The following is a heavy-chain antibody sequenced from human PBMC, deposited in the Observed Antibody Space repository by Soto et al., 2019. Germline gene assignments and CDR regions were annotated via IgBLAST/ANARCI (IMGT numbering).Heavy chain of an antibody. CDR3: ARMRAADTILGPLYYYYGMDV. CDR1: GGTFSSYA. Sequence: QVQLVQSGAEVKKPGSSVKVSCKASGGTFSSYAISWVRQAPGQGLEWMGGIIPIFGTANYAQKFQGRVTITADESTSTAYMELSSLRSEDTAVYYCARMRAADTILGPLYYYYGMDVWCQGTTVTVSS. V-gene: IGHV1-69*01. CDR2: IIPIFGTA. D-gene: IGHD3-3*01. J-gene: IGHJ6*02.